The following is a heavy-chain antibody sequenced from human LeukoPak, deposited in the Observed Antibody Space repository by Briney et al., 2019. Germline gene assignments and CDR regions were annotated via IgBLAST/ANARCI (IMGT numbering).Heavy chain of an antibody. V-gene: IGHV4-34*01. CDR1: GGSFRGYY. Sequence: PSETLSLTYAVYGGSFRGYYWTWVRQSPGKGLECIGRIDDSGDTKYNPSLKSRVTISVDTSKNQFSLKLTSVTAADTAVYYCARERKATVTLTVPLSRPKRGGYMDVWGTGTTVAVSS. D-gene: IGHD5-24*01. CDR2: IDDSGDT. CDR3: ARERKATVTLTVPLSRPKRGGYMDV. J-gene: IGHJ6*03.